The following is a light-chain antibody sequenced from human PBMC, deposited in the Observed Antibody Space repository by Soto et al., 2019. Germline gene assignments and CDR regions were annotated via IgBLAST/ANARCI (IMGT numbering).Light chain of an antibody. J-gene: IGKJ1*01. CDR1: QSVLYSSSNKNY. CDR3: QQSYTPPT. CDR2: WAS. Sequence: DIVMTQSPDSLAVSLGERATINCKSSQSVLYSSSNKNYLAWYQQKPGHPPKLLIYWASTRGSGVPDRFTGSGSETDFTLTSRRLQAEDVSYYYRQQSYTPPTFGQGTEVEIK. V-gene: IGKV4-1*01.